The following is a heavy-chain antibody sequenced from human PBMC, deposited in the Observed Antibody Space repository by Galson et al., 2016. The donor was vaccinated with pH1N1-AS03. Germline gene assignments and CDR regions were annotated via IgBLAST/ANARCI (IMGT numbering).Heavy chain of an antibody. D-gene: IGHD6-19*01. CDR2: ISSSSSTI. Sequence: SLRLSCAASGFVFDKAWMSWVRQAPGKGLEWVSYISSSSSTIYYADSVKGRFTISRDNAKNSLYLQMNSLRDEDTAVYYCARELHYGWLVPGYWGQGTLVTVSS. V-gene: IGHV3-48*02. J-gene: IGHJ4*02. CDR1: GFVFDKAW. CDR3: ARELHYGWLVPGY.